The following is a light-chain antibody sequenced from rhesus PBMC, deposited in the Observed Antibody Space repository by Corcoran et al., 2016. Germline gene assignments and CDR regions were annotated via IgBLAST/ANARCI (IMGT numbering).Light chain of an antibody. CDR1: QGISYY. Sequence: DIQMIQSPSSLSASVGDTVTITRRAIQGISYYLAWYQQKPGKAPKPMIYYASNLESGVPSRFSGSGSGTDFTLTISSLQPEDFATYYCQQHSSYPRTFGQGTKVEIK. V-gene: IGKV1S14*01. CDR2: YAS. CDR3: QQHSSYPRT. J-gene: IGKJ1*01.